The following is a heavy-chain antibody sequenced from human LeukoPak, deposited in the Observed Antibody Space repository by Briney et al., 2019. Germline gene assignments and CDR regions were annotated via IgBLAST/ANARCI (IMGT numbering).Heavy chain of an antibody. CDR1: GFTVSSNY. Sequence: PGGSLRLSCAASGFTVSSNYMSWVRQAPGKGLEWVSYISSSSSTIYYADSVKGRFTISRDNAKNSLYLQMNSLRAEDTAVYYCAREGYCSSTSCDDAFDIWGQGTMVTVSS. CDR2: ISSSSSTI. V-gene: IGHV3-48*01. CDR3: AREGYCSSTSCDDAFDI. J-gene: IGHJ3*02. D-gene: IGHD2-2*01.